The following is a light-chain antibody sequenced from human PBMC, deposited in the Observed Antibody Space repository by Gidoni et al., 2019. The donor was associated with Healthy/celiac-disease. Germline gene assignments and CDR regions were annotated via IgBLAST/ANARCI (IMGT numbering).Light chain of an antibody. CDR1: QDISNY. J-gene: IGKJ2*01. CDR3: QQYDNLPGYT. Sequence: DIQMTQSPSSLSASVGDRVTITCQASQDISNYLNWYQQKPGKATKLLIYDASNLETGVPSRFSGSGSGTDFTFTISSLQPEDIATYYCQQYDNLPGYTFGQXTKLEIK. V-gene: IGKV1-33*01. CDR2: DAS.